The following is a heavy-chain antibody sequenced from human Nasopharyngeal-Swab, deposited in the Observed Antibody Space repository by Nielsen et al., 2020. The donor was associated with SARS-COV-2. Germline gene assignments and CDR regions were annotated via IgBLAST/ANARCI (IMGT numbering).Heavy chain of an antibody. J-gene: IGHJ5*02. Sequence: ASVKVSCKASGYTITSYAMHWVRQAPGQRLEWMGWINAGNGNTKYSQKFQGRVTITRDTSASTAYMELSSLGSEDTAVYYCARDTMGVLLWFGETGGHAPLYDPWGQGTLVTVSS. CDR3: ARDTMGVLLWFGETGGHAPLYDP. V-gene: IGHV1-3*01. CDR2: INAGNGNT. D-gene: IGHD3-10*01. CDR1: GYTITSYA.